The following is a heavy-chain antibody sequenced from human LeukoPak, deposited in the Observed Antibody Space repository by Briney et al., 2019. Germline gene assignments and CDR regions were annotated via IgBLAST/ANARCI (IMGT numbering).Heavy chain of an antibody. D-gene: IGHD1-1*01. CDR1: GFTFSTYS. CDR2: ITGSSSSI. V-gene: IGHV3-48*01. J-gene: IGHJ6*02. Sequence: PGGSLRLSCAASGFTFSTYSMSWVRQAPGKGLEWTSFITGSSSSIYYADSVKGRFTISRDNSKNTLSLQLNSLRAEDTAVYYCARDGGSSTKEPTGGYYYYGMDVWGQGTTVTVSS. CDR3: ARDGGSSTKEPTGGYYYYGMDV.